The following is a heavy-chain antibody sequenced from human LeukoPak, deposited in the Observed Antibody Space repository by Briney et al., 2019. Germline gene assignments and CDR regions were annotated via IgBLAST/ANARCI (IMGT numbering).Heavy chain of an antibody. CDR3: ARDPNIVVVPAASFSMYWFDP. V-gene: IGHV1-46*01. CDR2: INPSGGST. D-gene: IGHD2-2*01. Sequence: GASVKVSCKASGYTFTSYYMHWVRQAPGQGPEWMGIINPSGGSTSYAQKFQGRVTMTRDMSTSTVYMELSSLRSEDTAVYYCARDPNIVVVPAASFSMYWFDPWGQGTLVTVSS. CDR1: GYTFTSYY. J-gene: IGHJ5*02.